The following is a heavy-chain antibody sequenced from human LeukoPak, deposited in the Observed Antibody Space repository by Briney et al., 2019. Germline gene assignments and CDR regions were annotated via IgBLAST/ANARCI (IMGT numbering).Heavy chain of an antibody. CDR2: INSDGSST. Sequence: GGSLRPSCAASGFTFSSYWMHWVRQAPGKGLVWVSRINSDGSSTSYADSVKGRFTISRDNSKNTLYLQMNSLRAEDTAVYYCAKEIADILTGLFDYWGQGTLVTVSS. V-gene: IGHV3-74*01. J-gene: IGHJ4*02. D-gene: IGHD3-9*01. CDR3: AKEIADILTGLFDY. CDR1: GFTFSSYW.